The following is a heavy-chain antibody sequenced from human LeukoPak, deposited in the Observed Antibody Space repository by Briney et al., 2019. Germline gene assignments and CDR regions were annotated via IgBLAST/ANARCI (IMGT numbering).Heavy chain of an antibody. CDR3: AKDSYYYGSGSKDFDY. CDR2: ISWNSGSI. D-gene: IGHD3-10*01. J-gene: IGHJ4*02. Sequence: PGRSLRLSCAASGFTFDDYAMHWVRQAPGKGLEWVSGISWNSGSIGYADSVKGRFTISRDSSKNTLYLQMNSLRAEDTAVYYCAKDSYYYGSGSKDFDYWGQGTLVTVSS. CDR1: GFTFDDYA. V-gene: IGHV3-9*01.